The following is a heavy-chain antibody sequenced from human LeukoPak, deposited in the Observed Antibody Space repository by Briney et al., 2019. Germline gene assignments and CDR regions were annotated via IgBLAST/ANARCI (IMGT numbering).Heavy chain of an antibody. CDR2: ISGSGGST. Sequence: PGGSLRLSCAASGFTFSSNAMSWVRQAPGQGLEWVGAISGSGGSTYYADSVKGRFTIYTDNSRDTVYLQMNSRRAEDTAVYYCAKGYYDYVWGSYYFDYWGQATLVTVS. D-gene: IGHD3-16*01. CDR1: GFTFSSNA. CDR3: AKGYYDYVWGSYYFDY. J-gene: IGHJ4*02. V-gene: IGHV3-23*01.